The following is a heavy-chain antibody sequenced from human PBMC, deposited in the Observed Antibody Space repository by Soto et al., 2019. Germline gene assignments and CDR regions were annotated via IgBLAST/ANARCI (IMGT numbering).Heavy chain of an antibody. J-gene: IGHJ3*02. Sequence: EVQLLESGGGLVQPGGSLRLSCAASGFTFSSYAMSWVRQAPGKGLEWVSAISGSGGSTYYADSVKGRFTISRDNSKNTLYLQMNSLRAEDTAVYYFPASSGWYNAFDIWGQGTMVTVSS. CDR3: PASSGWYNAFDI. V-gene: IGHV3-23*01. CDR1: GFTFSSYA. D-gene: IGHD6-19*01. CDR2: ISGSGGST.